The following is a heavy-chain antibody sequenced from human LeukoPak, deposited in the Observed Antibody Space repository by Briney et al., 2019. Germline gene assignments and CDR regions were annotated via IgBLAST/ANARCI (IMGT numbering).Heavy chain of an antibody. CDR3: ARGGGAVVVPAALDY. CDR1: GGSISSYY. V-gene: IGHV4-59*01. Sequence: PSETLSLTCTVSGGSISSYYWSWIRQPPGKGLEWIGYIYYSGSTNYNPSLKSRVTISVDTSENQFSLKLSSVTAADTAVYYCARGGGAVVVPAALDYWGQGTLVTVSS. CDR2: IYYSGST. D-gene: IGHD2-2*01. J-gene: IGHJ4*02.